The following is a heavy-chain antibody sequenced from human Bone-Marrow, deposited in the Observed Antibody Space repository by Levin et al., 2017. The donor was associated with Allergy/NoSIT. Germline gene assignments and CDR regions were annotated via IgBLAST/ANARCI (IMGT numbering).Heavy chain of an antibody. D-gene: IGHD3-3*01. V-gene: IGHV1-3*01. CDR1: GYTFKTHA. Sequence: ASVKVSCKASGYTFKTHATHWVRQAPGQRLEWMGWINAGNGNTKYSQKFQGRVTIARDTSASTVYMELCSLRSEDTAVYYCARAGDYDFWSGYYPQTLDYWGQGTLVTVSS. CDR2: INAGNGNT. J-gene: IGHJ4*02. CDR3: ARAGDYDFWSGYYPQTLDY.